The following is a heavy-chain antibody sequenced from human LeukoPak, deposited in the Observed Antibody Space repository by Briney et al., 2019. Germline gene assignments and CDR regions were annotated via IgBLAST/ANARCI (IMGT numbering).Heavy chain of an antibody. D-gene: IGHD3-16*01. Sequence: SETLSLTCTVSGYSISSGYYWGWIRQSPGKGLEWIGSIYYSGSTYYNPSLKSRVTISVDTSKNQFSLKLSSVTAADTAVYYCARLGEIIDYWGQGTLVTVSS. CDR1: GYSISSGYY. CDR3: ARLGEIIDY. J-gene: IGHJ4*02. CDR2: IYYSGST. V-gene: IGHV4-38-2*02.